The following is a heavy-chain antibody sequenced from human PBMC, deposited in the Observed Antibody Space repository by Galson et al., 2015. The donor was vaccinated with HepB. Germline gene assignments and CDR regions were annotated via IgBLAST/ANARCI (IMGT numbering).Heavy chain of an antibody. Sequence: SETLSLTCTVSGGSISSYYWSWIRQPPGKGLEWIGYIYYSGSTNYNPSLKSRVTISVDTSKNQFSLKLSSVTAADTAVYYCARLRFFGGNRGWFDPWGQGTLVTVSS. CDR2: IYYSGST. D-gene: IGHD4-23*01. CDR1: GGSISSYY. J-gene: IGHJ5*02. V-gene: IGHV4-59*08. CDR3: ARLRFFGGNRGWFDP.